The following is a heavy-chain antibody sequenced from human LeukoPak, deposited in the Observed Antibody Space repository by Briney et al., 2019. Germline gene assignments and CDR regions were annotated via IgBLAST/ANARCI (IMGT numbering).Heavy chain of an antibody. Sequence: SVKLSCKASGGTFSSYAISWVRQAPGQGLEWMGGIIPIFGTANYAQKFQGRVTITTDESTSTAYMELSSLRSEDTAVYYCARGATAGYYYYYMDVWGKGTTVTVSS. CDR1: GGTFSSYA. V-gene: IGHV1-69*05. D-gene: IGHD5-24*01. CDR2: IIPIFGTA. J-gene: IGHJ6*03. CDR3: ARGATAGYYYYYMDV.